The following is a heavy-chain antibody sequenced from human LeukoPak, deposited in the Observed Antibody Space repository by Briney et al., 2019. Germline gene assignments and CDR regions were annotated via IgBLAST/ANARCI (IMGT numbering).Heavy chain of an antibody. D-gene: IGHD1-1*01. CDR3: AGGRGRGWYNYGSPGDYQMDV. V-gene: IGHV1-8*01. Sequence: ASEKVSCKASGYTVTSYDNNWVRQGPGPGLEWMGWMNTNSGNRGYAQKSHDRVTMTRNNSISNDYLELRSLRSEDPSVYYFAGGRGRGWYNYGSPGDYQMDVWGKGTTVTVSS. CDR1: GYTVTSYD. J-gene: IGHJ6*03. CDR2: MNTNSGNR.